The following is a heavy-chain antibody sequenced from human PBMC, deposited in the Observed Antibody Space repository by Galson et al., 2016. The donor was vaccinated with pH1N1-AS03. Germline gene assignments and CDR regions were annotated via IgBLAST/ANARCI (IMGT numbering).Heavy chain of an antibody. D-gene: IGHD3-22*01. CDR1: FTVSSNY. CDR2: IKHDGGEK. J-gene: IGHJ4*02. CDR3: ARRSRDDGSGYYTDYDYFDL. V-gene: IGHV3-7*03. Sequence: FTVSSNYMTWVRQAPGKGLEWVANIKHDGGEKYYVDSVKGRFTISRDNAKNSLYLQMNSLRLEDTAVYFCARRSRDDGSGYYTDYDYFDLWGQGTLVTVSS.